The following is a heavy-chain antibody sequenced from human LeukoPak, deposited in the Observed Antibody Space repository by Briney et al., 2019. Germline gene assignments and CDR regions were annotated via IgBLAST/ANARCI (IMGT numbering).Heavy chain of an antibody. D-gene: IGHD1-1*01. CDR3: AREGTAGTNLNWFDL. V-gene: IGHV4-59*01. CDR1: GGSISSYY. J-gene: IGHJ5*02. CDR2: ISYSGST. Sequence: SETLSLTCTVPGGSISSYYWSWIRQPPGKGLEWVGYISYSGSTNFNPSLKRRVTISVDTSKNHFSLKLSSVTAADTAAYYCAREGTAGTNLNWFDLWGQGTLVTVSS.